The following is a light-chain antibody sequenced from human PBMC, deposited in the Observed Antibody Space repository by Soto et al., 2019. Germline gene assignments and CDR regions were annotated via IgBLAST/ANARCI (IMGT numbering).Light chain of an antibody. CDR3: QQYETSPFT. J-gene: IGKJ4*01. Sequence: EIVLKLSPGTLSLSPGERATLSCRASQSVSTSFLAWFQQKPGQAPRLLIYGASSRATGIPDRFSGSGSGTDFTLTVSRLEPEDFAVYHCQQYETSPFTFCGGTKVDI. CDR2: GAS. V-gene: IGKV3-20*01. CDR1: QSVSTSF.